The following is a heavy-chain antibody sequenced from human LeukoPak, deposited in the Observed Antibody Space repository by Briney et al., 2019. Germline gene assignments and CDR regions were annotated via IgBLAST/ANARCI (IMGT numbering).Heavy chain of an antibody. V-gene: IGHV1-46*01. CDR3: ARSGGYYDFWSGYYTREGPYYFDY. CDR2: INPSGGST. D-gene: IGHD3-3*01. Sequence: ASVKVSCKASGYTFTSYYMHWVRQAPGQGLEWMGIINPSGGSTSYAQKFQGRVTMTRDMSTSTVYMELSSLRSEDTAVYYCARSGGYYDFWSGYYTREGPYYFDYWGQGTLVTVSS. J-gene: IGHJ4*02. CDR1: GYTFTSYY.